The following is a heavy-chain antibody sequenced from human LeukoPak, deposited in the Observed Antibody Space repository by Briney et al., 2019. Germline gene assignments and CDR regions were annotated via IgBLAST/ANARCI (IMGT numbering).Heavy chain of an antibody. J-gene: IGHJ4*02. V-gene: IGHV3-48*03. Sequence: PGGSLRLSCAASGFAVSSFEMNWVRQAPGKGLEWLSYINSANIIKYPDSVKGRFTISRDSAKNSLYLQMNSLRAEDTAVYYCAKGPRYCSSTSCFPPFDYWGQGTLVTVSS. CDR3: AKGPRYCSSTSCFPPFDY. CDR2: INSANII. D-gene: IGHD2-2*01. CDR1: GFAVSSFE.